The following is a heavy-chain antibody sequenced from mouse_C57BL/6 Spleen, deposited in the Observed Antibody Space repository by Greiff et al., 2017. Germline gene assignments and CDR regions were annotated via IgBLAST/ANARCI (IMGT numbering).Heavy chain of an antibody. CDR3: AREGLRYWYFDV. D-gene: IGHD2-4*01. CDR2: ISSGSSTI. J-gene: IGHJ1*03. Sequence: EVNLVESGGGLVKPGGSLKLSCAASGFTFSDYGMHWVRQAPEKGLEWVAYISSGSSTIYYADTVKGRFTISRDNAKNTLFLQMTSLRSEDTAMYYCAREGLRYWYFDVWGTGTTVTVSS. V-gene: IGHV5-17*01. CDR1: GFTFSDYG.